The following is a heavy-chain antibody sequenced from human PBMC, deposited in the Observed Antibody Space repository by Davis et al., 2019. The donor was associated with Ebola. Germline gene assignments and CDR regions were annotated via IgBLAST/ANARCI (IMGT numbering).Heavy chain of an antibody. CDR2: ISGSGGST. CDR3: AKLWIQLCHFHY. J-gene: IGHJ4*02. Sequence: PAGSLRLSCAASGFTFSSYAISLVRQAPGKGLEWVSAISGSGGSTYYADPVKGRFTISRDNSKNTLYLQMNSLRAEDTAVYYCAKLWIQLCHFHYWGQGTLVTVSS. CDR1: GFTFSSYA. V-gene: IGHV3-23*01. D-gene: IGHD5-18*01.